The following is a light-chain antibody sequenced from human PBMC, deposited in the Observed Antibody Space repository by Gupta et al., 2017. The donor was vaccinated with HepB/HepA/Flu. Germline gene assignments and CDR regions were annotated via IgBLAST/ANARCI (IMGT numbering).Light chain of an antibody. J-gene: IGLJ2*01. V-gene: IGLV1-44*01. CDR1: SSNIGSNT. CDR2: NNN. Sequence: QSVLSQPPSMSGTPGPRVTISCFGSSSNIGSNTVNWYQQLPGTAPKLLIYNNNHRPSGVPDRFSGSKSGSSAALAISGLQSEDEADFYCSAWDDSLNGPVFGGGTKLTVL. CDR3: SAWDDSLNGPV.